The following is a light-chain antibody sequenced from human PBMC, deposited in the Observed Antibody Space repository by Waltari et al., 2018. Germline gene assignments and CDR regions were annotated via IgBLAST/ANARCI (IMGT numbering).Light chain of an antibody. V-gene: IGLV1-47*01. CDR3: AAWDDSLSCWV. J-gene: IGLJ3*02. CDR2: RDD. Sequence: QSVLTQPPSASGTPGQRVTISCSGSSSNVGSSYVYWYQHLPGAAPKVLMFRDDERASGIPDRFSGSKSGTSASLAISGLRSEDVADYYCAAWDDSLSCWVFGGGTKLTVL. CDR1: SSNVGSSY.